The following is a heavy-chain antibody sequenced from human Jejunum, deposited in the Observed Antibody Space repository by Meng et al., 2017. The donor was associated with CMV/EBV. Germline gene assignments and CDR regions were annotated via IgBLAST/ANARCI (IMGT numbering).Heavy chain of an antibody. J-gene: IGHJ5*02. Sequence: GPAHANPSDTLPHTRAVPSVPDGNSNYNGALVHRPPGKGRGWIGTISFSGNTHYNPSLQSRVTLSVDTPNNAFSLKVTSMTAAATAVYYCTRDGPPGRDTMYRWWFDPWGQGSLVTVSS. V-gene: IGHV4-39*07. CDR3: TRDGPPGRDTMYRWWFDP. CDR1: SVPDGNSNYN. CDR2: ISFSGNT. D-gene: IGHD3-16*02.